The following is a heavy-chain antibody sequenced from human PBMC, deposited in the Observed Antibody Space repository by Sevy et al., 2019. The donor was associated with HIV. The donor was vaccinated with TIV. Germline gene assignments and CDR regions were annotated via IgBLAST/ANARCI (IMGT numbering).Heavy chain of an antibody. CDR3: ARDPPGIAATGGG. D-gene: IGHD6-13*01. Sequence: GGSLRLSCAASGFTVSNNYMNWVRQAPGKGLEWVSLIYSGGTTHYADSVKGRFTISRDHSKNTLYLQMNSLRAEDTAISYCARDPPGIAATGGGWGQGTLVTFSS. CDR1: GFTVSNNY. V-gene: IGHV3-53*01. J-gene: IGHJ4*02. CDR2: IYSGGTT.